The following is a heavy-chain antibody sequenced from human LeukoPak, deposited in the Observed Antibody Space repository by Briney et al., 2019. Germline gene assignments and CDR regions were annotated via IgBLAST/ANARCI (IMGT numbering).Heavy chain of an antibody. CDR2: IIPILGIA. J-gene: IGHJ6*02. CDR3: ARVVVSSYYYYGMDV. D-gene: IGHD3-22*01. CDR1: GGTFSSYA. Sequence: SVKVSCKASGGTFSSYAISWVRQAPGQGHEWMGRIIPILGIANYAQKFQGRVTITADKSTSTAYMELSSLRSEDTAVYYCARVVVSSYYYYGMDVWGQGTTVTVSS. V-gene: IGHV1-69*04.